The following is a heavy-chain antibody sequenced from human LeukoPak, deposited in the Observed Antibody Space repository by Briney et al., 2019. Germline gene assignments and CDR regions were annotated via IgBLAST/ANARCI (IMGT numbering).Heavy chain of an antibody. Sequence: PSETLSLTCTVSGGSISNYYWRWIRQPAGKGLEWIGRVSSSGSNKYNPSLKSRVSMSVDTSKNQFSLKLSSVSAANTAVYSCARNYCGGDCYSRWYFDLWGRGTLVTVSS. D-gene: IGHD2-21*02. V-gene: IGHV4-4*07. J-gene: IGHJ2*01. CDR1: GGSISNYY. CDR3: ARNYCGGDCYSRWYFDL. CDR2: VSSSGSN.